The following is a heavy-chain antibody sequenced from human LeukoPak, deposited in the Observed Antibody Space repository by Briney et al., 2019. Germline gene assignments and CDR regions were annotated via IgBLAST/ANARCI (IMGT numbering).Heavy chain of an antibody. J-gene: IGHJ4*02. CDR1: GYTFTGYY. Sequence: ASVKVSCKASGYTFTGYYMHWVRQAPGQGLEWMGWINPNSGGTNYAQKFQGRVTMTRDTSISTAYMELSRLRSDDTAVYYCARGREMATIGLYSSFDYWGQGTLATVSS. CDR2: INPNSGGT. CDR3: ARGREMATIGLYSSFDY. V-gene: IGHV1-2*02. D-gene: IGHD5-24*01.